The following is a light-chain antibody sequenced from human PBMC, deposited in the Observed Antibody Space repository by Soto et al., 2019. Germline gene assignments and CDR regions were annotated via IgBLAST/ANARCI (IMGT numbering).Light chain of an antibody. CDR3: SAYTSSRSYS. Sequence: QSALTQPATASGSPGQAITISCTGTSSDVGADRHVSLHQQYPGKAPKLMISDVSDRPSGVSYRFSGSKSGNTASLTISGLQAEDQADYYCSAYTSSRSYSFGSGTKVTVL. CDR2: DVS. CDR1: SSDVGADRH. V-gene: IGLV2-14*01. J-gene: IGLJ1*01.